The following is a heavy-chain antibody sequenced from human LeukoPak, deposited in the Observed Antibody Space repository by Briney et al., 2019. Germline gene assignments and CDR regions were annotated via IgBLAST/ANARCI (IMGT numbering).Heavy chain of an antibody. D-gene: IGHD6-13*01. J-gene: IGHJ4*02. CDR2: IYYSGST. V-gene: IGHV4-59*01. Sequence: PSETLSLTCTVSGGSISIYYWSWIRQPPGKGLEWIGYIYYSGSTNYNPSLKSRVTISVDTSKNQFSLKLSSVTAADTAVYYCARAQVGDSSWHFDYWGQGTLVTVSS. CDR3: ARAQVGDSSWHFDY. CDR1: GGSISIYY.